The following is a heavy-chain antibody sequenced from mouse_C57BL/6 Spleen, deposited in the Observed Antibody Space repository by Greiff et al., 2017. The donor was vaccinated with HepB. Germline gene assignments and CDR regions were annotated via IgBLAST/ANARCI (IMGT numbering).Heavy chain of an antibody. J-gene: IGHJ3*01. V-gene: IGHV1-26*01. Sequence: EVQLQQSGPELVKPGASVKISCKASGYTFTDYYMNWVKQSHGKSLEWIGDINPNNGGTSYNQKFKGKATLTVDKSSSTAYMELRSLTSEDSAVYYCAREDVAAQAPFAYWGQGTLVTVSA. D-gene: IGHD3-2*02. CDR2: INPNNGGT. CDR1: GYTFTDYY. CDR3: AREDVAAQAPFAY.